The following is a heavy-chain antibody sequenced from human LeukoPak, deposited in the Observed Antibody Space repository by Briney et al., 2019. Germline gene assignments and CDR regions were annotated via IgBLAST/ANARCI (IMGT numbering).Heavy chain of an antibody. J-gene: IGHJ4*02. Sequence: PSETLSLTCAVSGYSISSGYYWGWIRQPPGKGLEWIGSIYHSGSTYYNPSLKSRVTISVDTSKNQFSLKLRSVTAADTAVYYCARVVSAYSSSQGYYFDYWGQGTLVTVSS. V-gene: IGHV4-38-2*01. CDR1: GYSISSGYY. CDR3: ARVVSAYSSSQGYYFDY. D-gene: IGHD6-13*01. CDR2: IYHSGST.